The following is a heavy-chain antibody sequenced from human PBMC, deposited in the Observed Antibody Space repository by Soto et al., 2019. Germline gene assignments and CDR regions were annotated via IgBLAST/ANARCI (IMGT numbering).Heavy chain of an antibody. CDR3: ARDQGSHPGD. D-gene: IGHD6-13*01. CDR1: GLSISSDNW. CDR2: IYHSGST. Sequence: QVQLQESGPGLVRPSGTVSLTCAVSGLSISSDNWWSWVRQPPGKGLEWIGEIYHSGSTNYNPSLKRRVTLSVVPSKDLFSLTLNSVTAADTAFYYCARDQGSHPGDWGQGTLVSVSS. V-gene: IGHV4-4*02. J-gene: IGHJ4*02.